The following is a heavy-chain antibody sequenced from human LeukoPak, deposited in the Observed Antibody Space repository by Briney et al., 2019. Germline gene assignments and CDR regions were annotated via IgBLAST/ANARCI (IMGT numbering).Heavy chain of an antibody. V-gene: IGHV3-23*01. Sequence: GGSLRLSCATSGFTFSDYAMNWVRQAPGKGLEWVSVISGTGSATYYTDSVKGRFTIFRDNSKNTLSLQMNSLRAADTAVFYCARGTDSSGWYGAFDIWGQGTLVTVSP. CDR1: GFTFSDYA. J-gene: IGHJ3*02. CDR2: ISGTGSAT. CDR3: ARGTDSSGWYGAFDI. D-gene: IGHD6-19*01.